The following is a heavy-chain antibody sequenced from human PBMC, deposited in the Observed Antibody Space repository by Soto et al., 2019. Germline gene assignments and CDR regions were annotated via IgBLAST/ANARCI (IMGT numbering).Heavy chain of an antibody. J-gene: IGHJ5*02. Sequence: SETLSLTCAVSGYSISSGYYWGWIRQPPGKGLEWIGSIYHSGSTYYNPSLKSRVTISVDTSKNQFSLKLSSVTAADTAVYYCARALVNFDILTGYKLGNWFDPWGQGTLVTVSS. CDR2: IYHSGST. D-gene: IGHD3-9*01. CDR3: ARALVNFDILTGYKLGNWFDP. V-gene: IGHV4-38-2*01. CDR1: GYSISSGYY.